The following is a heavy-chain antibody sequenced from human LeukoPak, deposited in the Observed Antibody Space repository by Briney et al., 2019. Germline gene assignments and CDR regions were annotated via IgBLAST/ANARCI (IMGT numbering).Heavy chain of an antibody. CDR1: GGSISSYY. J-gene: IGHJ5*02. V-gene: IGHV4-59*01. CDR3: AREQWEFHRGNWFVP. CDR2: IYYSGST. D-gene: IGHD1-26*01. Sequence: SETLSLTCTVSGGSISSYYWSWIREPPGKGLEWIGYIYYSGSTNYNPSLKSRVTISVDTSKNQFSLKLSSVTAADTAVYYCAREQWEFHRGNWFVPWGQGTLVTVSS.